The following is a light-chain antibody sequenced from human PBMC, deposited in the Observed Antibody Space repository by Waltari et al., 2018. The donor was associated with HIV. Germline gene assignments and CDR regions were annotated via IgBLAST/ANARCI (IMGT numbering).Light chain of an antibody. CDR2: DSE. Sequence: QAVVTQEPSLSVSPGETVTLTCTSFTGFIPRGQFPYWFQMSEGHDPRTLIYDSEKRHAWTPGRFSGSIVGGKATLTLLGAQPEDEGDYYCLISYNGVRVFGGGTKLTV. J-gene: IGLJ3*02. CDR1: TGFIPRGQF. V-gene: IGLV7-46*02. CDR3: LISYNGVRV.